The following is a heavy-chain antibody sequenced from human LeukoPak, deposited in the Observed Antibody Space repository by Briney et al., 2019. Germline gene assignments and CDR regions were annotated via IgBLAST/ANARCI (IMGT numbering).Heavy chain of an antibody. CDR3: ARHWGKPNNWFDP. D-gene: IGHD3-16*01. Sequence: GEPLKISCKGSGYSFTNDWIGWVRQLPGKGLEWMGLIYPGNSDTRYSPSFQGQVTISADKSISTAYLQWSSLKASDTAMYYCARHWGKPNNWFDPCGQGTLVTVSS. V-gene: IGHV5-51*01. J-gene: IGHJ5*02. CDR2: IYPGNSDT. CDR1: GYSFTNDW.